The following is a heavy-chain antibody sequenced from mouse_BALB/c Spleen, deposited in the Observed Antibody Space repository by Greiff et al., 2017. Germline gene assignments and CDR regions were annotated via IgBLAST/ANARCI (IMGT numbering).Heavy chain of an antibody. D-gene: IGHD1-1*01. CDR3: ARQDGSSRYFDY. CDR2: ISSGGSYT. Sequence: DVMLVESGGDLVKPGGSLKLSCAASGFTFSSYGMSWVRQTPDKRLEWVATISSGGSYTYYPDSVKGRFTISRDNAKNTLYLQMSSLKSEDTAMYYCARQDGSSRYFDYWGQGTTLTVSS. V-gene: IGHV5-6*02. J-gene: IGHJ2*01. CDR1: GFTFSSYG.